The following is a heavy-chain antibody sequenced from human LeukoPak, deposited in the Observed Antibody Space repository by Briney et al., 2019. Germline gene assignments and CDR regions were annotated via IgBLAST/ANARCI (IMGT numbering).Heavy chain of an antibody. Sequence: PSETLSLTCTVSGGSISSSSYYWGWIRQPPGKGLEWIGYIYYSGSTNYNPSLKSRVTISVDTSKNQFSLKLSSVTAADTAVYYCARGDEYSSYGYWGQGTLVTVSS. CDR1: GGSISSSSYY. CDR2: IYYSGST. V-gene: IGHV4-61*05. CDR3: ARGDEYSSYGY. J-gene: IGHJ4*02. D-gene: IGHD6-6*01.